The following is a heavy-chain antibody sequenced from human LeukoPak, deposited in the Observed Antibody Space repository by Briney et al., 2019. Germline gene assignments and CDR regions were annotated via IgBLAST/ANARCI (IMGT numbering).Heavy chain of an antibody. CDR2: ISSSSSYI. CDR3: AKWDSSGFWSGYTYYFDY. CDR1: GFTFSTYS. D-gene: IGHD3-3*01. V-gene: IGHV3-21*01. Sequence: GGSLRLYCAASGFTFSTYSMNWVRQAPGKGLEWVSSISSSSSYIYYADSVKGRFTISRDNAKNSLYLQMNSLRAEDTAVYYCAKWDSSGFWSGYTYYFDYWGQGTLVTVSS. J-gene: IGHJ4*02.